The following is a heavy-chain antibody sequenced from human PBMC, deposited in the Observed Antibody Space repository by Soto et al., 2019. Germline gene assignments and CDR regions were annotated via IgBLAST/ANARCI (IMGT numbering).Heavy chain of an antibody. CDR3: ARVLEDSSSSGALGLAFDR. V-gene: IGHV4-59*01. D-gene: IGHD6-6*01. J-gene: IGHJ3*02. Sequence: SETLSLSCTVSGGSISSYYWSWIRQPPGKGLEWIGYIYYSGSTNYNPSLKSRVTISVDTSKNQFSLKLSSVTAADTAVYYCARVLEDSSSSGALGLAFDRWAQGTMVTVSS. CDR2: IYYSGST. CDR1: GGSISSYY.